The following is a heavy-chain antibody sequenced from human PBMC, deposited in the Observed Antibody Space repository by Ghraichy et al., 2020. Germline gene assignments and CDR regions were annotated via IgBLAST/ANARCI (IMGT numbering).Heavy chain of an antibody. V-gene: IGHV3-21*01. CDR2: ITGGSSYI. CDR3: VRADYSGSGLSWFDP. CDR1: GFSFSSYN. D-gene: IGHD3-10*01. Sequence: SCAASGFSFSSYNMKWVRQPPGKGLEWVSSITGGSSYIDYADSVKGRFTISRDNAQNALVLQMNSLRVDDTAVYYCVRADYSGSGLSWFDPWGQGTLVTVSS. J-gene: IGHJ5*02.